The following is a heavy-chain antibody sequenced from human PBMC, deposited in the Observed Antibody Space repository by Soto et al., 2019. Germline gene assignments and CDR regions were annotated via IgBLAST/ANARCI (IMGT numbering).Heavy chain of an antibody. CDR1: GFTFSSYD. D-gene: IGHD6-19*01. J-gene: IGHJ4*02. CDR2: IGTAGDT. V-gene: IGHV3-13*01. CDR3: ARARLGIAVDGTHQSYYFDY. Sequence: GGSLRLSCAASGFTFSSYDMHWVRQATGKGLEWVSAIGTAGDTYYPGSVKGRFTISRENAKNSLYLQMNSLRAGDTAVYYCARARLGIAVDGTHQSYYFDYWGQGTLVTVSS.